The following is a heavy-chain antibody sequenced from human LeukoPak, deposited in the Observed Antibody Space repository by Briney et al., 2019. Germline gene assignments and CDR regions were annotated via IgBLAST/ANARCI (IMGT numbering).Heavy chain of an antibody. V-gene: IGHV4-34*01. CDR3: ARDTVTTGYYYYGMDV. J-gene: IGHJ6*02. CDR2: INHSGST. D-gene: IGHD4-11*01. Sequence: SGTLSLTCAVYGGSFSGYYWSWIRQPPGKGLEWIGEINHSGSTNYNPSLKSRVTISVDTSKNQFSLKLSSVTAADTAVYYCARDTVTTGYYYYGMDVWGQGTTVTVSS. CDR1: GGSFSGYY.